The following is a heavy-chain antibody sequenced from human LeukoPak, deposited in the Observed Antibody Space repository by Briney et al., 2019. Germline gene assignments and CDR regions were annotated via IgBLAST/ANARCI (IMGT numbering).Heavy chain of an antibody. CDR2: INHSGST. CDR3: ARNIWLGSGGGN. Sequence: PSETLSLTCAVYGGSFSGYYWSWIRQPPGKGLEWIGEINHSGSTNYNPSLKSRVTISVDTSKNQFSLKLSSVTAADTAVYYCARNIWLGSGGGNWGQGTLVTVSS. D-gene: IGHD3-10*01. CDR1: GGSFSGYY. J-gene: IGHJ4*02. V-gene: IGHV4-34*01.